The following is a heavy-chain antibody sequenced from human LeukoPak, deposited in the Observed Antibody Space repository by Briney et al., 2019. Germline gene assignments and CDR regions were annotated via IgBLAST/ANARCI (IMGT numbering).Heavy chain of an antibody. CDR1: GFTFSSYA. J-gene: IGHJ4*02. D-gene: IGHD3-10*01. V-gene: IGHV3-30*04. CDR3: ARGGGRSYYGSGSWPSSY. CDR2: ISYDGSNK. Sequence: GGSLRLSCAASGFTFSSYAMHWVREAPGKGREGGAVISYDGSNKYYADSVKGRFTISRDNSKNTLYLQMNSLRAEDTAVYYCARGGGRSYYGSGSWPSSYWGQGTLVTVSS.